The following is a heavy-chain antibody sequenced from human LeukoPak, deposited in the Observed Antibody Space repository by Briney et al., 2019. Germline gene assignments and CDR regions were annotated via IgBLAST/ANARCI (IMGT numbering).Heavy chain of an antibody. CDR1: GFTFGSYS. Sequence: PGGSLRLSCPASGFTFGSYSMNWVRQAPGKGLEWVSSISSSSSYIYYADSVKGRFTISRDNAKNSLYLQMNSLRAEDTAVYYCAGDYYDSSGYFSYWGQGTLVTVSS. CDR3: AGDYYDSSGYFSY. D-gene: IGHD3-22*01. CDR2: ISSSSSYI. V-gene: IGHV3-21*01. J-gene: IGHJ4*02.